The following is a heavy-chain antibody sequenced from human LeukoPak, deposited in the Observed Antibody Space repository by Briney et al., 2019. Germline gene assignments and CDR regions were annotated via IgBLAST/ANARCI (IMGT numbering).Heavy chain of an antibody. D-gene: IGHD2-21*01. CDR2: VFPRERS. Sequence: SETLSLTCTVSGGSISSSSYYWGWIRQSPGQGLEWIGSVFPRERSYYNPSLRSRVTIFVDTSKNQVSLRLNPVTAADTAVYYCARHALVIAISTYDWIDPWGQGTLVTVSS. J-gene: IGHJ5*02. V-gene: IGHV4-39*01. CDR1: GGSISSSSYY. CDR3: ARHALVIAISTYDWIDP.